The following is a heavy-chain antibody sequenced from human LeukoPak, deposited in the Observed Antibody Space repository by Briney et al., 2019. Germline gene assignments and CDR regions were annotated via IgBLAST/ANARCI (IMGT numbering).Heavy chain of an antibody. V-gene: IGHV4-59*08. CDR2: IYYNGRT. Sequence: SETLSLTCTVSGGSTSNYYWSWIRQPPGKGLEWIGYIYYNGRTNYNPSLKSRVTISVVPSKNQFSLRLSSVTAADTAVYYCARFEGSTWGDSFDIWGQGTMVTISS. CDR3: ARFEGSTWGDSFDI. CDR1: GGSTSNYY. J-gene: IGHJ3*02. D-gene: IGHD7-27*01.